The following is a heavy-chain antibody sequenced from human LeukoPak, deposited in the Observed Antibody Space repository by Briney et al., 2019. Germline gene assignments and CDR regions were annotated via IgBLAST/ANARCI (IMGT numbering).Heavy chain of an antibody. CDR3: AGSAWYSYFQH. CDR2: IYHSGST. Sequence: SQTLSLTCAVSGGSISSGGYSWSWIRQPPGKGLEWNGYIYHSGSTYYNPSLKSRVTISVDRSKNQFSLKLSSVTAADTAVYYCAGSAWYSYFQHWGQGTLVTVSS. V-gene: IGHV4-30-2*01. D-gene: IGHD6-19*01. J-gene: IGHJ1*01. CDR1: GGSISSGGYS.